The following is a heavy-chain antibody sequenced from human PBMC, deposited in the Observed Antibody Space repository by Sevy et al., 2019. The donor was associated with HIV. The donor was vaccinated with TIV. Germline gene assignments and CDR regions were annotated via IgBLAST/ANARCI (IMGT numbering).Heavy chain of an antibody. D-gene: IGHD3-22*01. J-gene: IGHJ4*02. V-gene: IGHV3-15*07. CDR2: IKSKTDGGTT. CDR3: TTDPYYDDSTGFQPYFDY. CDR1: GFTFSSYA. Sequence: GGSLRLSCAASGFTFSSYAMHWVRQAPGKGLEWVGRIKSKTDGGTTDYAAPVKGRFTISRDDSKNTLYLQMNSLKTEDTAVYYCTTDPYYDDSTGFQPYFDYWGQGTLVTVSS.